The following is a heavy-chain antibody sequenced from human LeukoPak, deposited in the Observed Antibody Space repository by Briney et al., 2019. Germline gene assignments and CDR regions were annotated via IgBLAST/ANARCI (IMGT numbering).Heavy chain of an antibody. J-gene: IGHJ6*04. CDR3: ARMEKDDYYGMDV. CDR1: GYTFTSYY. CDR2: INPSGGST. Sequence: ASVKVSCKASGYTFTSYYMHWVRQAPGQGLEWMGVINPSGGSTSYAQKFQGRVTMTRDTSTSTVYMELSSLRSEDTAVYYCARMEKDDYYGMDVWGKGTTVTVSS. D-gene: IGHD3-3*01. V-gene: IGHV1-46*01.